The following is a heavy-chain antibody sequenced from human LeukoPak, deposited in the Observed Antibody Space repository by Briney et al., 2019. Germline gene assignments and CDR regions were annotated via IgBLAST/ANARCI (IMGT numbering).Heavy chain of an antibody. CDR1: GGTFSSYA. Sequence: SVKVSCKASGGTFSSYAISWVRQAPGQGLESMGRIIPIFGTANYAQKFQGRVTITADKSTSTAYMELSSLRSEDTAVYYCARDLFGYYDSSGPSIIWGQGTMVTVSS. D-gene: IGHD3-22*01. V-gene: IGHV1-69*06. CDR3: ARDLFGYYDSSGPSII. J-gene: IGHJ3*02. CDR2: IIPIFGTA.